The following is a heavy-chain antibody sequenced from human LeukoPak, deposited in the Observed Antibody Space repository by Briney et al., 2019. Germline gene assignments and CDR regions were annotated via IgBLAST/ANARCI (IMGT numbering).Heavy chain of an antibody. CDR2: INPNSGGT. J-gene: IGHJ4*02. CDR3: ARVVAMAGVPVY. D-gene: IGHD2-15*01. Sequence: ASVKVSCKASGYTFTGYYMHWVRQAPGQGLEWMGRINPNSGGTNYAQKFQGRVTMTREPSISTAYMELSRLRSDDTAVYYCARVVAMAGVPVYWGQGTLVTVSS. V-gene: IGHV1-2*06. CDR1: GYTFTGYY.